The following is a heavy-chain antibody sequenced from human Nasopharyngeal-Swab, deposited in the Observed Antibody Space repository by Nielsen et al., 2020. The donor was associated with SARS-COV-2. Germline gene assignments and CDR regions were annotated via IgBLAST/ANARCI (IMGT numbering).Heavy chain of an antibody. CDR2: ISDSGGST. CDR1: GFRFSGYA. V-gene: IGHV3-23*01. Sequence: LSLTCAASGFRFSGYAMTWVRQAPGKGLEWVSTISDSGGSTYYADSVKGRFTISRDNSKNTLYLQMNSLRAEDTAVYYCAKGRTVTAIYFDYWGQGTLVTVSS. CDR3: AKGRTVTAIYFDY. J-gene: IGHJ4*02. D-gene: IGHD4-17*01.